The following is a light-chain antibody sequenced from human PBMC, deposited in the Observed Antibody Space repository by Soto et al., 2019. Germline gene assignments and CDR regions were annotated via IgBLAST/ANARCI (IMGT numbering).Light chain of an antibody. CDR1: QNIRNW. CDR3: QQSYSTPFT. CDR2: GAS. V-gene: IGKV1-39*01. J-gene: IGKJ3*01. Sequence: DIQMTQSPSTLSASVGDSVTITCRASQNIRNWLAWYQQKPGKAPNPLIFGASNLQSGVPLRFSGSGSGTDFTLTIISLQPEDFAVYYCQQSYSTPFTFGPGTKVDIK.